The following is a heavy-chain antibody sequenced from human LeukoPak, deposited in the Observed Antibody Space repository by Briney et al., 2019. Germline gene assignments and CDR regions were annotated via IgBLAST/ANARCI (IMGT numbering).Heavy chain of an antibody. D-gene: IGHD3-22*01. CDR3: AKVSFDSGMDV. J-gene: IGHJ6*02. CDR1: GFTFSSYG. Sequence: GGSLRLSCAASGFTFSSYGMHWVRQAPGKGLEWVAVISYDGSNKYYADTVKGRFTISRDNSKNTLYLQMNSLRAEDTAVYYCAKVSFDSGMDVWGQGTTVTASS. CDR2: ISYDGSNK. V-gene: IGHV3-30*18.